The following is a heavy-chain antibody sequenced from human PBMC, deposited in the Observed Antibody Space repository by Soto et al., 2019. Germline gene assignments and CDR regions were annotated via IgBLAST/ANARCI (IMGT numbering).Heavy chain of an antibody. CDR1: GFTFSSYA. CDR3: GRWRVAVAHFDY. J-gene: IGHJ4*02. V-gene: IGHV3-30-3*01. D-gene: IGHD6-19*01. CDR2: ISYDGSNK. Sequence: QVQLVESGGGVVQPGRSLRLSCAASGFTFSSYAMHWVRQAPGKGLEWVAVISYDGSNKYYADSVKGRFTISRDNSKNSLDLQMHSLRAEDTAVYYCGRWRVAVAHFDYWGKGTLVTVSS.